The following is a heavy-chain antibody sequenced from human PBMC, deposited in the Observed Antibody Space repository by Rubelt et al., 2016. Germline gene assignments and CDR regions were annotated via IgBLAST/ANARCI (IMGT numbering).Heavy chain of an antibody. CDR3: ARQQVEGITIVGVVIP. D-gene: IGHD3-3*01. J-gene: IGHJ4*02. CDR2: IYYSGST. V-gene: IGHV4-59*04. Sequence: QVQLQESGPGLVKPSETLSLTCTVSGGSISSYYWSWIRQPPGKGLEWIGYIYYSGSTYYNPSLKSRVTMSVDTSKNQFSLKLSSVTAADTAVYYCARQQVEGITIVGVVIPWGQGTPVTVSS. CDR1: GGSISSYY.